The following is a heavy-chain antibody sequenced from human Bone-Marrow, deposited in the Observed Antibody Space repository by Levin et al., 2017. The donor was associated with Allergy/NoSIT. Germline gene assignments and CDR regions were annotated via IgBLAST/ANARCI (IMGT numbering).Heavy chain of an antibody. D-gene: IGHD3-10*01. Sequence: GESLKISCAASGFTFSSYGMHWVRQAPGKGLEWVAVISYDGSNKYYADSVKGRFTISRDNSKNTLYLQMNSLRAEDTAVYYCAGNVRGGTYYDYGMDVWGQGTTVTVSS. V-gene: IGHV3-30*03. CDR2: ISYDGSNK. J-gene: IGHJ6*02. CDR1: GFTFSSYG. CDR3: AGNVRGGTYYDYGMDV.